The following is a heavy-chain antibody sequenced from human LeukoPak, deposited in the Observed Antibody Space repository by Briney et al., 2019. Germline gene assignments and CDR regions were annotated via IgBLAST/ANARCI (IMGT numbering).Heavy chain of an antibody. J-gene: IGHJ4*02. D-gene: IGHD2-15*01. CDR2: ISGSGGST. Sequence: PGGSLRLSCAASGFTFSSYAMSWVRQAPGKGLEWVSAISGSGGSTYYADPVKGRFTISRDNSKNTLYLQMNSLRAEDTAVYHCAKDRSSLRPIVGGQYFDYWGQGTLVTVSS. CDR1: GFTFSSYA. V-gene: IGHV3-23*01. CDR3: AKDRSSLRPIVGGQYFDY.